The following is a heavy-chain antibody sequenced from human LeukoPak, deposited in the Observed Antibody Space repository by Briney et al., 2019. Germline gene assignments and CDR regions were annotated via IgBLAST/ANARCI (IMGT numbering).Heavy chain of an antibody. D-gene: IGHD3-22*01. V-gene: IGHV3-48*03. CDR2: ISSSGSTI. CDR3: ARVSPYYYDSTFDY. Sequence: PGGSLRLSCAASGFTFSSYEMNWVRQAPGKGLEWVSYISSSGSTIYCADSVKGRFTISRDNAKNSLYLQMNSLRAEDTAVYYCARVSPYYYDSTFDYRGQGTLVTVSS. CDR1: GFTFSSYE. J-gene: IGHJ4*02.